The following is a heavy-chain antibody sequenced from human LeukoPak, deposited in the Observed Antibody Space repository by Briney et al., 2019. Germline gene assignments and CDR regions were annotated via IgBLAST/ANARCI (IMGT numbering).Heavy chain of an antibody. D-gene: IGHD6-19*01. CDR3: ARAPYTSGWYIDY. V-gene: IGHV4-61*01. Sequence: SETLSLTCTVSGGSISSSSYYWSWIRQPPGKGLEWIGYIYYSGYTNYNPSLKSRVAISVDTSKNQFSLRLSSVTAADTAVYYCARAPYTSGWYIDYWGQGTLVTVSS. J-gene: IGHJ4*02. CDR1: GGSISSSSYY. CDR2: IYYSGYT.